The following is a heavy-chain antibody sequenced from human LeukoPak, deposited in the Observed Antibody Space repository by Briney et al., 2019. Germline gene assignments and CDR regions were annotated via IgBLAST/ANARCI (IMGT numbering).Heavy chain of an antibody. CDR3: ARASMGGRDYHLDS. V-gene: IGHV3-7*01. CDR1: GFTFSTYW. Sequence: PGGSLRLSCAASGFTFSTYWMTWVRQAPGKGLEWVANIKTDGSQTYYLDSVKGRFTISGDNAKNFLSLQLGSLRADDTGVYYCARASMGGRDYHLDSWGQGTLVTVSS. D-gene: IGHD4/OR15-4a*01. J-gene: IGHJ4*02. CDR2: IKTDGSQT.